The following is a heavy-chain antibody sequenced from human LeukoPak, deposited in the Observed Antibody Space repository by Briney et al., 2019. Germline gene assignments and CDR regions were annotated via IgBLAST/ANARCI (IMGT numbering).Heavy chain of an antibody. CDR1: GGSISSYY. V-gene: IGHV4-59*01. CDR2: IYYSGST. D-gene: IGHD5-18*01. CDR3: ARSGYSYGYGYFQH. Sequence: PSETLSLXCTVSGGSISSYYWSWIRQPPGKGLEWIGYIYYSGSTNYNPSLKSRVTISVDTSKNQFSLKLSSVTAADTAVYYCARSGYSYGYGYFQHRGQGTLVTVSS. J-gene: IGHJ1*01.